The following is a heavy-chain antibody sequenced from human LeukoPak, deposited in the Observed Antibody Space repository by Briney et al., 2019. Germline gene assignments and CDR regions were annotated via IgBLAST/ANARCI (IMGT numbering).Heavy chain of an antibody. CDR3: ARDRAGAQSWVALDP. CDR2: IYGDGTT. D-gene: IGHD3-10*01. CDR1: GFTVSNDY. Sequence: GGSLRLSCAASGFTVSNDYMAWVRQAPGGGLGWVSLIYGDGTTFYTDSVKDRFTISRDNFKNTLYLQMSSLRPEDTALYYCARDRAGAQSWVALDPWGQGTLVTVSS. V-gene: IGHV3-66*02. J-gene: IGHJ5*02.